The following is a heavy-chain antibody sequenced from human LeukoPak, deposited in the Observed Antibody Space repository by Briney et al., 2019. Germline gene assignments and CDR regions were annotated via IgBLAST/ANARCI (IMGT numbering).Heavy chain of an antibody. CDR2: ISSSSSYI. V-gene: IGHV3-21*01. Sequence: GSLRLSCAASGFTFSSYSMNWVRQAPGKGLEWVSSISSSSSYIYYADSVKGRFTISRDNAKNSLYLQMNSLRAEDTAVYYCARDIVVGPEYYYDMDVWGQGTTVTVSS. D-gene: IGHD2-15*01. CDR3: ARDIVVGPEYYYDMDV. CDR1: GFTFSSYS. J-gene: IGHJ6*02.